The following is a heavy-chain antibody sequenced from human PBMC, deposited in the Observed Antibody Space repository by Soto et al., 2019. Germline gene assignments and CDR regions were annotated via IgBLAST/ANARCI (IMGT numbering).Heavy chain of an antibody. D-gene: IGHD6-6*01. J-gene: IGHJ4*02. Sequence: QVQLQESGPGLVKPSQTLSLTCTVSGGSISIGGYYWSWIRQHPGKGLEWIGYIYYSGSTYYNPSLKSRFTISVDTSKTHFSLKLSSVTAADTAVYYCATLSPRHEFDYWGQGSLVTVSS. CDR3: ATLSPRHEFDY. V-gene: IGHV4-31*03. CDR2: IYYSGST. CDR1: GGSISIGGYY.